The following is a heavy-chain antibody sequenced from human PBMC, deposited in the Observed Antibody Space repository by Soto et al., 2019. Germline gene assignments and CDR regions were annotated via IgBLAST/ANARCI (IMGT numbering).Heavy chain of an antibody. CDR3: ARDLGGNGDY. CDR1: GGSISSGGYY. J-gene: IGHJ4*02. V-gene: IGHV4-31*01. Sequence: QVQLQESGPGLVKPSQTLSLTCTVSGGSISSGGYYWSWIRQHPGKGLEWIGYIYYSGSTYYNPSLNXXVXIXXDTSKNQFSLKLSSVTAADTAVYYCARDLGGNGDYWGQGTLVTVSS. D-gene: IGHD2-15*01. CDR2: IYYSGST.